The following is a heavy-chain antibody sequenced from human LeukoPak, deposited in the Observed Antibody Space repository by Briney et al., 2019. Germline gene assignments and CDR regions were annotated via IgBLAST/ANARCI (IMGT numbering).Heavy chain of an antibody. CDR3: ERDRQEAAAEAWRGFSWFDP. CDR2: ITPIFGTA. J-gene: IGHJ5*02. V-gene: IGHV1-69*01. Sequence: ASVKVSCKASGGTFSSYAISWVRQAPGQGLEWMGGITPIFGTANYAQKFQSRVTITADESTSTAYMELSSLRSEDTAVYYCERDRQEAAAEAWRGFSWFDPWGQGTLVTVSS. D-gene: IGHD6-13*01. CDR1: GGTFSSYA.